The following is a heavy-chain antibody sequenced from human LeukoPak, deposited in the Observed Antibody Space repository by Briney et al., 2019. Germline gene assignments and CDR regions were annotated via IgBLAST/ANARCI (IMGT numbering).Heavy chain of an antibody. J-gene: IGHJ2*01. D-gene: IGHD3-10*01. CDR3: ARPGVLWFGGDWYFDL. CDR1: GGTFSSYA. CDR2: INPNSGGT. Sequence: ASVKVSCKASGGTFSSYAISWVRQAPGQGLEWMGWINPNSGGTNYAQKFQGRVTMTRDTSISTAYTELSRLRSDDTAVYYCARPGVLWFGGDWYFDLWGRGTLVTVSS. V-gene: IGHV1-2*02.